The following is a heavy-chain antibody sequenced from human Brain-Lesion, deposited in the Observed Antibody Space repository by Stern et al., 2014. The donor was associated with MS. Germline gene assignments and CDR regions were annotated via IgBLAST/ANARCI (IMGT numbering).Heavy chain of an antibody. CDR1: GGSISSGGYY. J-gene: IGHJ6*02. D-gene: IGHD2-2*01. V-gene: IGHV4-61*02. Sequence: QMQLVQSGPGLVKPSQTLSLSCTVSGGSISSGGYYWSWIRQPAGKGLEWIGRIFNRGSTSYNPSLKSRVTISIDPSKNQFSLRLNSMTAADTAVYYCARGRVVPGFQYYATDVWGQGTTVIVSS. CDR3: ARGRVVPGFQYYATDV. CDR2: IFNRGST.